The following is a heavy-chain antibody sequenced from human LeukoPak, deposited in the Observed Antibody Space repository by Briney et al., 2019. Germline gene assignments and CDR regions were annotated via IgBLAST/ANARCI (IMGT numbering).Heavy chain of an antibody. Sequence: GGSLRLSCAASGFTFSNYWMHWIRQAPGKGLEWVSYISSSSSYTNYADSVKGRFTISRDNAKNSLYLQMNSLRAEDTAVYYCARDARNYDILTGYYSGAFDIWGQGTMVTVSS. CDR3: ARDARNYDILTGYYSGAFDI. CDR2: ISSSSSYT. V-gene: IGHV3-11*05. J-gene: IGHJ3*02. CDR1: GFTFSNYW. D-gene: IGHD3-9*01.